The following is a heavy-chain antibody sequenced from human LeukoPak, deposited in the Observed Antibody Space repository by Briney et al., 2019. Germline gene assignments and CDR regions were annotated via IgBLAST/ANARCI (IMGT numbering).Heavy chain of an antibody. D-gene: IGHD1-26*01. CDR3: ARGLQVGATSDY. J-gene: IGHJ4*02. Sequence: GASVKVSCKASGYTFTSYDINWVRQATGQGLEWMGWMNPNSGNTGYAQKFQGRVTMTRNTSISTAYMEQSSLRSEDTAVYYCARGLQVGATSDYWGQGTLVTVSS. CDR2: MNPNSGNT. CDR1: GYTFTSYD. V-gene: IGHV1-8*01.